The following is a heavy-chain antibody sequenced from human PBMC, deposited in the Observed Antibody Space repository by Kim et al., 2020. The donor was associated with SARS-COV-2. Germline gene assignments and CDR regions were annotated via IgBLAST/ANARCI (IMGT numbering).Heavy chain of an antibody. CDR2: IT. Sequence: ITYYRPSLKSRLTLLVDTSKNQFSLNLNSVTAADTAVYYCARGRPGLSFDFWGQGTLVTVSS. J-gene: IGHJ4*02. CDR3: ARGRPGLSFDF. V-gene: IGHV4-31*02.